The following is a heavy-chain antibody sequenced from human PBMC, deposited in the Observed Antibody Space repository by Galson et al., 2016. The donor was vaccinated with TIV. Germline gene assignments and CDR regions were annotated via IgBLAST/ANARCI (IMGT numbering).Heavy chain of an antibody. Sequence: SVKVSCKASGYTFSIYGMNWVRQAPGQGLEWMGWINTATGDPTYAQGFTGRFVFSSDTSVSTTYLQISSLKAEDTAVYYCASLRYGNYHGVDVWGQGTTVTVSS. CDR2: INTATGDP. CDR3: ASLRYGNYHGVDV. D-gene: IGHD3-9*01. CDR1: GYTFSIYG. J-gene: IGHJ6*02. V-gene: IGHV7-4-1*02.